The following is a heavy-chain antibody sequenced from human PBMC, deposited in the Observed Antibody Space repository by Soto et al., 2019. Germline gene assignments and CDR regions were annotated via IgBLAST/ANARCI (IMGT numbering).Heavy chain of an antibody. CDR3: ARSPPSVVATIGCYYFDY. V-gene: IGHV1-69*06. CDR2: IIPIFGTA. D-gene: IGHD5-12*01. CDR1: GGTFSSYA. J-gene: IGHJ4*02. Sequence: SVKLSCKASGGTFSSYAISCVRQAPGQGLEWMGGIIPIFGTANYAQKFQGRVTITADKSTSTAYMELSSLRSEDTAVYYCARSPPSVVATIGCYYFDYWGQGTLVTVSS.